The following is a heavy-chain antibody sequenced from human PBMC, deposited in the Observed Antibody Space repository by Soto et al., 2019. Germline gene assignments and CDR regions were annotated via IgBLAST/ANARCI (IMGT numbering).Heavy chain of an antibody. CDR2: ITSDGKRK. J-gene: IGHJ5*02. V-gene: IGHV3-74*01. CDR1: GFTFSNHL. CDR3: ARESGDWPLNWFDP. Sequence: PGGTLRLSCAASGFTFSNHLMHWVRQRPGEGLVWVSRITSDGKRKAYADSVKGRFAISRDNAKNTLYLQMNGLTAEDTAVYYCARESGDWPLNWFDPWGQGSLVTVSS. D-gene: IGHD2-21*02.